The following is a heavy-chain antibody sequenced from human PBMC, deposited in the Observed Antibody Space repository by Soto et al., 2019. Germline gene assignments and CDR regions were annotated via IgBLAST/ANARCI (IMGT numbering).Heavy chain of an antibody. D-gene: IGHD3-10*01. CDR2: INHSGST. V-gene: IGHV4-34*01. Sequence: SETLSLTCAVYGGSFSGYYWSWIRQPPGKGLEWIGEINHSGSTNYNPSLKSRVTISVDTSKNQFSLKLSSVTAADTAVYYCASYYGSGSYRNYYYYMDVWGKGTTVTVSS. CDR1: GGSFSGYY. CDR3: ASYYGSGSYRNYYYYMDV. J-gene: IGHJ6*03.